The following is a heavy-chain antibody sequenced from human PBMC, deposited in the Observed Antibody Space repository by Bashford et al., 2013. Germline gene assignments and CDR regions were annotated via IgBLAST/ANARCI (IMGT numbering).Heavy chain of an antibody. CDR2: ISKSSRVI. CDR3: ARDLYSQYFYGLDV. J-gene: IGHJ6*02. V-gene: IGHV3-48*02. CDR1: GFTFSDYS. Sequence: GSLRLSCAASGFTFSDYSMNWVRQAPGKGLEWVSYISKSSRVIYDADSVKGRFTISRDNAKNSLYLKMNSLRDEDTAVYYCARDLYSQYFYGLDVWGQGTTVTVSS. D-gene: IGHD5-18*01.